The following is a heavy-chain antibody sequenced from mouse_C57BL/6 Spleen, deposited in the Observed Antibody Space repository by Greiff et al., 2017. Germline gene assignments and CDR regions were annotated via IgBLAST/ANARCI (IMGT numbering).Heavy chain of an antibody. D-gene: IGHD2-4*01. V-gene: IGHV1-84*01. CDR3: AASYDYDGGYYAMDY. J-gene: IGHJ4*01. CDR2: IYPGSGNT. Sequence: LQESGPELVKPGASVKISCKASGYTFTDYYINWVKQRPGQGLEWIGWIYPGSGNTKYNEKFKGKATLTVDTSSSTAYMQLSSLTSEDSAVYFCAASYDYDGGYYAMDYWGQGTSGTVSS. CDR1: GYTFTDYY.